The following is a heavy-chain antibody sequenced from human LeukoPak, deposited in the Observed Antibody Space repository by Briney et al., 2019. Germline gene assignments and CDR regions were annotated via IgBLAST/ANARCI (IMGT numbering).Heavy chain of an antibody. CDR3: AQQLGYCSGGACYFTY. CDR2: ISNSGGDT. V-gene: IGHV3-23*01. CDR1: GFTFSSYA. D-gene: IGHD2-15*01. J-gene: IGHJ1*01. Sequence: GGSLRLSCAASGFTFSSYAMSWVRQAPGKGLEWVAAISNSGGDTFYSDSGKGRFTIARDNSKNTLYLQMNSLRVDDTAVYYCAQQLGYCSGGACYFTYWGQGTLVTVSS.